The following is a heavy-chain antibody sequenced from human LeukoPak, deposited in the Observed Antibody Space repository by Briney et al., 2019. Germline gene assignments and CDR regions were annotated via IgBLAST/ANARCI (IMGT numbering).Heavy chain of an antibody. J-gene: IGHJ6*02. D-gene: IGHD3-22*01. Sequence: ASVKVSCKASGYTFTSYGISWVRQAPGQGLEWMGWISAYNGNTNYAQKLKGRVTMTTDTSTSTAYMELRSLRSDDTAVYYCARAGYYDSSGFGAYYYYGMDVWGQGTTVTVSS. V-gene: IGHV1-18*01. CDR3: ARAGYYDSSGFGAYYYYGMDV. CDR2: ISAYNGNT. CDR1: GYTFTSYG.